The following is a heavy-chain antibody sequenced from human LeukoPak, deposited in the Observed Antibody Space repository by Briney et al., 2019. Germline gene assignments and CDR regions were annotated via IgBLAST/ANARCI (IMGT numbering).Heavy chain of an antibody. CDR3: AREHVNWYYFDY. V-gene: IGHV3-21*01. CDR2: ISSSSSYI. J-gene: IGHJ4*02. Sequence: GSLRLSCAASGFTFSSYSMNWVRQAPGKGLEWVSSISSSSSYIYYADSVKGRFTISRDNAKNSLYLQMNSLRAEDTAVYYCAREHVNWYYFDYWGQGTLVTVSS. D-gene: IGHD3-10*02. CDR1: GFTFSSYS.